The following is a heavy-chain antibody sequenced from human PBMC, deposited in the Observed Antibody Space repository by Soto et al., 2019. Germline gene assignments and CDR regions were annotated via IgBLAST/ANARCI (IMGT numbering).Heavy chain of an antibody. Sequence: EVQLLESGGGLIQPGGSLRLSCAASGFIFNHYGMSWVRQAPGKGLEWVSDISGSADITWYADSVKGRFTISRDNSENTLFLQANCLRAEDTAVYFCAKSCSGAYCSYFDYWGQGTLVTVSS. CDR1: GFIFNHYG. V-gene: IGHV3-23*01. CDR2: ISGSADIT. D-gene: IGHD2-15*01. CDR3: AKSCSGAYCSYFDY. J-gene: IGHJ4*02.